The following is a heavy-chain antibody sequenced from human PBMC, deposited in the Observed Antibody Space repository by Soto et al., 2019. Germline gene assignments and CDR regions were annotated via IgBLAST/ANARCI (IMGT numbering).Heavy chain of an antibody. D-gene: IGHD2-8*01. CDR1: GGSISSGDYY. CDR2: IYYSGST. V-gene: IGHV4-30-4*02. Sequence: SETLSLTCTVSGGSISSGDYYWSWIRRPPGKGLEWIGYIYYSGSTYYNPPLKSRVTISVDTSKNQFSLKLSSVTAADTAVYYCARVCGDIVLMGGDWFDPWGQGTLVTVSS. CDR3: ARVCGDIVLMGGDWFDP. J-gene: IGHJ5*02.